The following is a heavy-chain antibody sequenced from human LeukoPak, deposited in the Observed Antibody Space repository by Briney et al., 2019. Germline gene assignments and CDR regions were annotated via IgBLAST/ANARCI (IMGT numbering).Heavy chain of an antibody. Sequence: ASVKVSCKASGGTFSSYAISWVRQAPGQGLEWMGRIIPILGIANYEQKFQGRVTITADESTSTAYMELSSLRSEDTAVYYCARQGLGRGEAFDIWGQGTMVTVSS. V-gene: IGHV1-69*04. CDR3: ARQGLGRGEAFDI. J-gene: IGHJ3*02. D-gene: IGHD3-10*01. CDR1: GGTFSSYA. CDR2: IIPILGIA.